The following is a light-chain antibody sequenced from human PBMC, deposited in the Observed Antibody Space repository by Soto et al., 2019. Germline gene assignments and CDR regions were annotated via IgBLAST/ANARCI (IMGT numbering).Light chain of an antibody. CDR1: QSVSSNY. CDR3: QQFGTSPPST. Sequence: EIVLTQSPGTLSLSPGERATLSCRASQSVSSNYLAWYQQKPGQAPRLLIYGASSRATGIPDRFSGSGSGTDFTLTIRRLEPEDFAVYYCQQFGTSPPSTFGQGTRLEIK. J-gene: IGKJ5*01. V-gene: IGKV3-20*01. CDR2: GAS.